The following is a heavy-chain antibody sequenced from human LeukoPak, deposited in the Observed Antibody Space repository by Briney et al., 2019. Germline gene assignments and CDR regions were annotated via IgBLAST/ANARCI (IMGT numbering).Heavy chain of an antibody. CDR2: IYYSGST. D-gene: IGHD2-2*01. V-gene: IGHV4-39*01. J-gene: IGHJ3*02. Sequence: SETLSLTCTVSGGSISSSNFYWGWTRQPPGKGLEWIGSIYYSGSTYYNPSLKSRVTISVDTSKNQFSLKLNSVTAADTAVYYCARSYCSSTSCYAVGAFDIWGQGTMVTVSS. CDR3: ARSYCSSTSCYAVGAFDI. CDR1: GGSISSSNFY.